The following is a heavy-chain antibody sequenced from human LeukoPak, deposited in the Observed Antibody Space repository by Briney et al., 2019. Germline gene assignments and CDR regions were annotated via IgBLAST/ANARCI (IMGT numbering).Heavy chain of an antibody. CDR2: ISSSGSTI. V-gene: IGHV3-11*01. J-gene: IGHJ6*02. D-gene: IGHD6-6*01. CDR1: GFTFSDYY. CDR3: ASSSNYYYQGMDV. Sequence: PGGSLRLSCAASGFTFSDYYMSWIRQAPGKGLEWVSYISSSGSTIYYADSVKGRFTISRDNAKNSLYLQMNSLRAEDTAVYYCASSSNYYYQGMDVWGQGTTVTVSS.